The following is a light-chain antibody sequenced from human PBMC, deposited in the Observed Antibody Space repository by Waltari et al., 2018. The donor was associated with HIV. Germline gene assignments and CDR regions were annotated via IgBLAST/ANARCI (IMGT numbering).Light chain of an antibody. Sequence: QPRSVSGSPGQSVTISCTGTSSDVGAYNYVSWYQQHPGKAPKLMIYDVNKRPSGVPDRFSGSKSGNTASLTISGLQAEDEADYYCCSYAGSYTYVFGTGTKVTVL. V-gene: IGLV2-11*01. CDR1: SSDVGAYNY. CDR3: CSYAGSYTYV. J-gene: IGLJ1*01. CDR2: DVN.